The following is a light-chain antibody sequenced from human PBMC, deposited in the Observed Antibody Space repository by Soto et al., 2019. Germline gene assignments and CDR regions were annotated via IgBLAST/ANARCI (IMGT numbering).Light chain of an antibody. CDR2: AAS. CDR3: QQSYSTLT. V-gene: IGKV1-39*01. J-gene: IGKJ4*01. Sequence: DIQMSQSPSSLSASVGDRVTITCRASQSISSYLNWYQQKPGKAPKLLIYAASSLQSGVPSRFSGSGSGTDFTLTISWLQPEDFATYYCQQSYSTLTFGGGTKVDIK. CDR1: QSISSY.